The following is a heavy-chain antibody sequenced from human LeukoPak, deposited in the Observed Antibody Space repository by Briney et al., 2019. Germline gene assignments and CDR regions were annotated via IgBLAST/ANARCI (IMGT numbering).Heavy chain of an antibody. CDR1: GFTFSSYA. J-gene: IGHJ5*02. V-gene: IGHV3-30*04. CDR2: ISYDGSNK. CDR3: ARERQQLVHNWSDP. D-gene: IGHD6-13*01. Sequence: TGGSLRLSCAASGFTFSSYAMHWVRQAPGKGLEWVAVISYDGSNKYYADSVKGRFTISRDNSKNTLYLQMNSLRAEDTAVYYCARERQQLVHNWSDPWGQGTLVTVSS.